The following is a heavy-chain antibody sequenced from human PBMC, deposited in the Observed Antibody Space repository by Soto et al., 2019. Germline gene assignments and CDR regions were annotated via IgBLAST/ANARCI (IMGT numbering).Heavy chain of an antibody. CDR3: AKDRPGIALTGTGSGY. J-gene: IGHJ4*02. D-gene: IGHD6-19*01. V-gene: IGHV3-23*01. CDR2: ISGSSGSA. CDR1: GFTFSNYA. Sequence: GGSLRLSCAASGFTFSNYAMNWVRQAPGKGLEWVSTISGSSGSAYYADSVKGRFTISRDNSKNTLYLQMTSLRAEDTAVYYCAKDRPGIALTGTGSGYWGQGTLVTVSS.